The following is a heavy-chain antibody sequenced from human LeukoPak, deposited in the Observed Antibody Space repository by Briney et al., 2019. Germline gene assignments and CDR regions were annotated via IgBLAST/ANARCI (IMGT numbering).Heavy chain of an antibody. CDR3: ARGGSSSSPYRASNWFDP. CDR1: GGSISSSNW. CDR2: FHHSGST. J-gene: IGHJ5*02. D-gene: IGHD6-6*01. Sequence: PSETLSLTCAVSGGSISSSNWWSWVRQPPGKGLEWIGEFHHSGSTNYNPSLKSRVTISVDKSKNQFSLKLSSVTAADTAVYYCARGGSSSSPYRASNWFDPWGQGTLVTVSS. V-gene: IGHV4-4*02.